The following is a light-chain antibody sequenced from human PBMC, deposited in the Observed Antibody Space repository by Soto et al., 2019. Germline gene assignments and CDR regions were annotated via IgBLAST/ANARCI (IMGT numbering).Light chain of an antibody. CDR1: SSDVGGYNF. CDR2: EVN. V-gene: IGLV2-14*01. Sequence: QSALTQPASVSGSPGQSITISCTGTSSDVGGYNFVSWYQQHPGKAPKLVIYEVNYRPSGVSNRFSGSKSGNTASLTISGLQAEDEADYYCSSHTSSSTLGVFGGGTKLTVL. J-gene: IGLJ3*02. CDR3: SSHTSSSTLGV.